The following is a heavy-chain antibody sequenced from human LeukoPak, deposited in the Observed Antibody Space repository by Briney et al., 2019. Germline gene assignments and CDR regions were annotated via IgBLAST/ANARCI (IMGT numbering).Heavy chain of an antibody. Sequence: PGGSLRLSCAASGFTFSSYGMHWVRQAPGKGLEWVAVISYDGSNKYYADSVKGRFTISRDNSKNTLYLQMNSLRAEDTAAYYCAKDGASNYVSGWFDPWGQGTLATVSS. J-gene: IGHJ5*02. CDR2: ISYDGSNK. CDR3: AKDGASNYVSGWFDP. V-gene: IGHV3-30*18. CDR1: GFTFSSYG. D-gene: IGHD4-4*01.